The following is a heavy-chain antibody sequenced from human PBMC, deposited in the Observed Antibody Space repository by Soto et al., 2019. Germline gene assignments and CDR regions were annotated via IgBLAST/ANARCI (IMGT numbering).Heavy chain of an antibody. Sequence: ASVKVSCKASGYTFTSYGISWMRQAPGQGLEWMGWISAYNGNTNYAQKLQGRVTMTRDTSISTAYMELSRLRSDDTAVYYCARGTRNWNYDYWGQGTLVTVSS. CDR1: GYTFTSYG. V-gene: IGHV1-18*01. J-gene: IGHJ4*02. D-gene: IGHD1-7*01. CDR3: ARGTRNWNYDY. CDR2: ISAYNGNT.